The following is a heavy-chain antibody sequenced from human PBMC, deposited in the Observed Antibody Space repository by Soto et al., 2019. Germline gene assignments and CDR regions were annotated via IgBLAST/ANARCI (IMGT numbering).Heavy chain of an antibody. CDR3: AIEKGDDYRYYGMDV. D-gene: IGHD4-17*01. J-gene: IGHJ6*02. V-gene: IGHV1-46*02. CDR1: GNTFNNYF. CDR2: INPRGGTT. Sequence: QVQLVQSGAEVKKPGASVKVSCKVSGNTFNNYFVHWVRQAPGQGLEWMGIINPRGGTTTDSQKFQGRLTMTRDTYTSKIYLALSNLRSEDTAVYYCAIEKGDDYRYYGMDVWGQGTTVTVSS.